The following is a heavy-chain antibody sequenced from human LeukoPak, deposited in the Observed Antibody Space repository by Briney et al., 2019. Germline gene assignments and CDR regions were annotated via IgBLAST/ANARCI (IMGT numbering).Heavy chain of an antibody. V-gene: IGHV3-74*01. CDR1: GFTFSSFR. CDR2: INSDGGST. Sequence: GGSLRLSCAASGFTFSSFRMHWVRQAPGKGRVWVSLINSDGGSTSYADSVKGRFTISRDNAKNTLYLQMNSLRADDTAVYYCARVLGYSYGLFDCWGQGTLVTVSS. CDR3: ARVLGYSYGLFDC. D-gene: IGHD5-18*01. J-gene: IGHJ4*02.